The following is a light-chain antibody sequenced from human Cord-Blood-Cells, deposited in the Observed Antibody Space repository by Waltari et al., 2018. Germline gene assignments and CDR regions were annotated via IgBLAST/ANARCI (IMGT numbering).Light chain of an antibody. CDR3: SSAADNNRV. V-gene: IGLV3-27*01. J-gene: IGLJ3*02. CDR2: KDS. CDR1: VLAKKY. Sequence: SYELTQPSSVSVSPGQTARITCSGDVLAKKYARWFQQKPGQAPGLVIYKDSARPSGIPERFSGSSSGTTVTLTISGAQVEDEADYYCSSAADNNRVFGGGTKLTVL.